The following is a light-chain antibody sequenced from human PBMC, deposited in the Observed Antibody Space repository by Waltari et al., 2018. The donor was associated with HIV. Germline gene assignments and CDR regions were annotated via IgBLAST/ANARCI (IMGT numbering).Light chain of an antibody. V-gene: IGLV3-1*01. CDR1: KLGNKY. J-gene: IGLJ3*02. Sequence: TQTPSVSVSPGQTASITCFGDKLGNKYVSWYQKKPGQSPVLVISQDRKRPSGIPERFSGSNSGNTATLTISGTQAMDEADYYCQAWDTTTVVFGGGTKLSVL. CDR3: QAWDTTTVV. CDR2: QDR.